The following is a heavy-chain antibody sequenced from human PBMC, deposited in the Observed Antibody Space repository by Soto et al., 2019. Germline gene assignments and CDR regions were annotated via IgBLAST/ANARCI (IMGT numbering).Heavy chain of an antibody. D-gene: IGHD3-16*01. Sequence: QVQLQESGPGLVKPSETLSLTCTVSGGSVSSGSYYWSWIRQPPGKGLEWIGYIYYSGSTNDNPPLMSRATISVDTSKHQSSLKLSSVTAAVTAVDCCAGLGVGMATFGCVGSFGHWGQGTLVTVSS. CDR2: IYYSGST. CDR1: GGSVSSGSYY. CDR3: AGLGVGMATFGCVGSFGH. J-gene: IGHJ4*02. V-gene: IGHV4-61*01.